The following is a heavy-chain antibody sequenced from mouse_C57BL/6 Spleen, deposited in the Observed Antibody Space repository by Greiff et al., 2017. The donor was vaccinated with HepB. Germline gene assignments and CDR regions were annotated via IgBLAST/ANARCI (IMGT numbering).Heavy chain of an antibody. Sequence: EVKLMESVAELVRPGASVKLSCTASGFTFTNTYMHWVKQRPEQGLEWIGRIDPANGNTKYAPKFKGKATITADTSSNTAYLQLSSLTSEDTAIYYCARCITTVADYWGQGTTLTVSS. CDR3: ARCITTVADY. J-gene: IGHJ2*01. CDR2: IDPANGNT. V-gene: IGHV14-3*01. D-gene: IGHD1-1*01. CDR1: GFTFTNTY.